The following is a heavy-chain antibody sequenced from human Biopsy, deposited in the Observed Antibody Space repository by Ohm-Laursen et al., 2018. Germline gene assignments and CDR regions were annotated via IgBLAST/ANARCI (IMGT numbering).Heavy chain of an antibody. J-gene: IGHJ4*02. CDR1: GYTFTSYY. D-gene: IGHD3-10*01. CDR2: VNPNSGAT. CDR3: ARDRMTDVFGGPTRTDVFDS. Sequence: AASVKVSCKASGYTFTSYYIHWVRQSPGQGLEWMGWVNPNSGATNSAEKFRGRVTLTRDTSISAVYIELRRLKSDDAAVYFCARDRMTDVFGGPTRTDVFDSWGQGTPVTVSS. V-gene: IGHV1-2*02.